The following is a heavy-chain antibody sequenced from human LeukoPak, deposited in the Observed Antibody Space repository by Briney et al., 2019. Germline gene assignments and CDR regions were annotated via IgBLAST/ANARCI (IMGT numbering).Heavy chain of an antibody. V-gene: IGHV4-34*01. Sequence: SETLSLTCAVYGGSFSGYYWSWIRQPPGKGQEWIGEINHSGSTNYNPSLKSRVTISVDTSKNQFSLKLSSVTAADTAVYYCASKQRYSSQPYWYFDLWGRGTLVTVSS. CDR2: INHSGST. J-gene: IGHJ2*01. D-gene: IGHD5-18*01. CDR3: ASKQRYSSQPYWYFDL. CDR1: GGSFSGYY.